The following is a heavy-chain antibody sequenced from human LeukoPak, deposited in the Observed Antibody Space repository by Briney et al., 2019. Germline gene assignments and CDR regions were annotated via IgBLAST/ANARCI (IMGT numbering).Heavy chain of an antibody. CDR1: GYTFTGYY. D-gene: IGHD5-24*01. Sequence: ASVKVSCKASGYTFTGYYMHWVRQAPGQGLEWMGWINPNSGGTNYAQKFQGWVTMTRDTSISTAYMELSRLRSDDTAGYYCARGDLEMAKIDYVWGQGTLVTVSS. CDR2: INPNSGGT. CDR3: ARGDLEMAKIDYV. V-gene: IGHV1-2*04. J-gene: IGHJ4*02.